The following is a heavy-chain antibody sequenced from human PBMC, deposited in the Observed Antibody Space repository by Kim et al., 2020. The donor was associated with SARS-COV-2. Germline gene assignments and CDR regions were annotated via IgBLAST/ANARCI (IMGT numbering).Heavy chain of an antibody. J-gene: IGHJ4*01. D-gene: IGHD2-21*02. CDR3: ARGLAYCGGDCYTYYFDY. V-gene: IGHV4-34*01. CDR2: INHSGST. CDR1: GGSFSGYY. Sequence: SETLSLTCAVYGGSFSGYYWSWIRQPPGKGLEWIGEINHSGSTNYNPSLKSRVTISVDTSKNQFSLKLSSVTAADTAVYYCARGLAYCGGDCYTYYFDY.